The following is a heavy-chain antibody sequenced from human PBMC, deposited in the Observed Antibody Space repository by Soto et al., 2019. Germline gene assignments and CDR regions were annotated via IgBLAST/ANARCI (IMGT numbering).Heavy chain of an antibody. CDR2: ISYDGSNK. J-gene: IGHJ4*02. Sequence: PGGSLRLSCAASGFTFSSYAMHWVRQAPGKGLEWVAVISYDGSNKYYADSVKGRFTISRDNSKNTLYLQMNSLRAEDTAVYYCARAMYSSSSGFDYWGQGTLVTVSS. CDR3: ARAMYSSSSGFDY. CDR1: GFTFSSYA. D-gene: IGHD6-6*01. V-gene: IGHV3-30-3*01.